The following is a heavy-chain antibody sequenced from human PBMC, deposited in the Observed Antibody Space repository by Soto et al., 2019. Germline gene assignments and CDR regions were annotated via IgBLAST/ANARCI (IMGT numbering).Heavy chain of an antibody. D-gene: IGHD3-9*01. J-gene: IGHJ3*02. CDR2: ISWNSGSI. V-gene: IGHV3-9*01. CDR3: AKERFDYPSLGAFDI. CDR1: GFTFDDYA. Sequence: GGSLRLSCAASGFTFDDYAMHWVRQAPGKGLEWVSGISWNSGSIGYADSVKGRFTISRDNAKNSLYLQMNSLRAEDTALYYCAKERFDYPSLGAFDIWGQGTMVTVSS.